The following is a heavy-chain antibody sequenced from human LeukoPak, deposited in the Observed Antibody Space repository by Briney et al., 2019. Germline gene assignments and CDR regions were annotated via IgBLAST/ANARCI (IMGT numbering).Heavy chain of an antibody. CDR1: GDSVSSNSAA. CDR3: TRDTLRVSGATLDAFDI. V-gene: IGHV6-1*01. D-gene: IGHD1-26*01. CDR2: TYYRSKWYN. J-gene: IGHJ3*02. Sequence: SQTLSLTCAISGDSVSSNSAAWNWIRQSPSRGLEWLGRTYYRSKWYNDYAVSVKSRITINPDTSKNQFSLQLKSVTPEDTAMYYCTRDTLRVSGATLDAFDIWGRGTMVTVSS.